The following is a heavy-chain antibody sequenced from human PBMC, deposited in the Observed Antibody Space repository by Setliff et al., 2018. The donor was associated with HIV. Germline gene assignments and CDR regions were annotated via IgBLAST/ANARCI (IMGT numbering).Heavy chain of an antibody. Sequence: GSLRLSCVASGFPFSTYPTHWIRQAPGKGLEWVSYMTASGSKSYYADSVKGRFTMSRDNAKNLVYLEMNSLKVEDTAVYYCARDATRGGDFDFWGQGTLVTVSS. CDR2: MTASGSKS. CDR1: GFPFSTYP. J-gene: IGHJ4*02. V-gene: IGHV3-48*04. D-gene: IGHD1-26*01. CDR3: ARDATRGGDFDF.